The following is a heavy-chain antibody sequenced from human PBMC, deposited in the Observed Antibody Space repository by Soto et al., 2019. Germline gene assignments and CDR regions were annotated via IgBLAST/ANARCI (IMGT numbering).Heavy chain of an antibody. V-gene: IGHV1-18*01. J-gene: IGHJ4*02. CDR2: ISAHNGNT. Sequence: QVHLVQSGAEVKKPGASVKVSCQASGYAFTTYGITWVRQAPGQGLEWMGWISAHNGNTNYAQKLQGRVTVTRDTXXXXXXXXXXXXRSDXTXXXXXARGRYGDYWGQGALVTVSS. CDR3: ARGRYGDY. D-gene: IGHD1-26*01. CDR1: GYAFTTYG.